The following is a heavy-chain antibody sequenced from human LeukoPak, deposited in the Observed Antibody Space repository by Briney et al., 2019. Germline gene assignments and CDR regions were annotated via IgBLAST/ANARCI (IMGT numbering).Heavy chain of an antibody. CDR1: GFTFSNAW. J-gene: IGHJ4*02. CDR2: ISGSGGST. D-gene: IGHD3-22*01. Sequence: GGSLRLSCAASGFTFSNAWMSWVRQAPGKGLEWVSAISGSGGSTYYADSVKGRFTISRDNSKNTLYLQMNSLRAEDTAVYYCAKGDAEKYNYYDSSGYPYYFDYWGQGTLVTVSS. CDR3: AKGDAEKYNYYDSSGYPYYFDY. V-gene: IGHV3-23*01.